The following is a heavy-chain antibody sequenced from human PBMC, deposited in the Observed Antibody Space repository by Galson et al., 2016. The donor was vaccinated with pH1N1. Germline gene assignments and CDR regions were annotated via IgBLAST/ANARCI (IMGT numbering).Heavy chain of an antibody. J-gene: IGHJ5*02. D-gene: IGHD2-21*01. Sequence: SVKVSCKVSGYTLSDLSMHWVRQVSGQGLEWMGGYVPDTGETIYAQKFQGRVTMTEDTSTDTAYMELNSLRFDDTAVYYCATARHHCEGALQSWGQGTLVTVSS. CDR1: GYTLSDLS. CDR3: ATARHHCEGALQS. CDR2: YVPDTGET. V-gene: IGHV1-24*01.